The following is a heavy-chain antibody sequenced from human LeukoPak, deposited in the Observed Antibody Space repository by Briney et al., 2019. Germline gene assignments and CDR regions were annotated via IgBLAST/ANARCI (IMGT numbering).Heavy chain of an antibody. J-gene: IGHJ4*02. D-gene: IGHD3-22*01. CDR2: IWYDGDNK. Sequence: PGGSLRLSCAASGFTFSSYGMNWVRQAPGKGLEWVAVIWYDGDNKYYADSVKGRFTISRDNSKNTLYLQMNSLRGEDTAVYHCARDQYYHDPSSYYAYYWGKGTLVTVPS. CDR3: ARDQYYHDPSSYYAYY. V-gene: IGHV3-33*01. CDR1: GFTFSSYG.